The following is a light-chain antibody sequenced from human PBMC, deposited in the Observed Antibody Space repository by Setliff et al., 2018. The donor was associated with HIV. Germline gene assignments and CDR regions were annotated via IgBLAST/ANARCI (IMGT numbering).Light chain of an antibody. CDR3: SSYTTSNTYV. CDR2: EVS. V-gene: IGLV2-18*02. CDR1: SSDVGSYNR. J-gene: IGLJ1*01. Sequence: QSALTQPPSVSGSPGQSVTISCTGTSSDVGSYNRVSWYQQPPGTAPKLMIYEVSYRPSGVPDRFSGSKSVNMASLTISGLQAEDEADYYCSSYTTSNTYVFGTGTKVTVL.